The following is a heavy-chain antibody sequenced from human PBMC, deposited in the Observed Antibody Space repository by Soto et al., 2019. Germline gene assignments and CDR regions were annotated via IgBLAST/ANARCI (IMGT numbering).Heavy chain of an antibody. V-gene: IGHV3-21*01. CDR2: ITLSSSYI. J-gene: IGHJ5*02. D-gene: IGHD3-16*01. Sequence: VGSLRLSCGASGFNFGAFGMNWVRQAPGKGLEWVSSITLSSSYIYYADSVKGRFTVSRDNAKNSLYLDMKSLTVDDTAVYYCARDMKSVRFWGTNGFDPCGQGTLVTVSS. CDR3: ARDMKSVRFWGTNGFDP. CDR1: GFNFGAFG.